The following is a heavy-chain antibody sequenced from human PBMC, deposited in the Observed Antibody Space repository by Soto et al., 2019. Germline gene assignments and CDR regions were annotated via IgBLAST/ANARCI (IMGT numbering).Heavy chain of an antibody. J-gene: IGHJ4*02. CDR2: ISSSGSTK. Sequence: EVQLVESGGGLVQPGGSLRLSCAASGFTFSTYSMNWVRQAPGKGLEWVSYISSSGSTKYYADSVKGRFTISRDNAKNSLYLQMNSLGAEDTAVYYCARMSSSISPGCWGQGTLVTVSS. D-gene: IGHD2-2*01. CDR3: ARMSSSISPGC. CDR1: GFTFSTYS. V-gene: IGHV3-48*01.